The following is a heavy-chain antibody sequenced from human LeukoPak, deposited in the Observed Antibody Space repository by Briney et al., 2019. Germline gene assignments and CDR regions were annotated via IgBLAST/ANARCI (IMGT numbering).Heavy chain of an antibody. CDR1: GASLSSYF. CDR2: MSYSGST. CDR3: ARHGGETIVATILHAFDI. D-gene: IGHD5-12*01. J-gene: IGHJ3*02. Sequence: SETLSLTCSVSGASLSSYFWSWIRQPPGKGLEWIGYMSYSGSTNYNPSHKSRVSISVDKAKNQFSLRLNSVTAADTAVYYCARHGGETIVATILHAFDIWGQGTMVTVSS. V-gene: IGHV4-59*08.